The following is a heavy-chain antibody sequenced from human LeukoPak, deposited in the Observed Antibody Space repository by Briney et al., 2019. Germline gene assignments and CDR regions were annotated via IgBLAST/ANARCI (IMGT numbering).Heavy chain of an antibody. CDR2: SSSSGSSI. CDR1: GFTFSDYY. V-gene: IGHV3-11*04. CDR3: ARDQRRYYFDY. Sequence: GGSLRLSCAASGFTFSDYYMSWIRQAPGKGLEWVSYSSSSGSSIYYADSVKGRFTISRDNAKSSLYLQMNSLRAEGTAIYYCARDQRRYYFDYWGQGTLVTVSS. J-gene: IGHJ4*02.